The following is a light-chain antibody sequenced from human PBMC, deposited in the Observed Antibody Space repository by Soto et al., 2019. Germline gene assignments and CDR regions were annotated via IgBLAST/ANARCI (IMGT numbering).Light chain of an antibody. V-gene: IGKV1-5*01. Sequence: DIQMTQSPSTLSATAGDRVTITCRASQSISSWLAWYQHKPGKAPKLLIYDASNLESGVPSRFSARGSGTEFTLSISSLQPDDFATYYCQQYSSYWTFGQGTKVDI. CDR2: DAS. J-gene: IGKJ1*01. CDR3: QQYSSYWT. CDR1: QSISSW.